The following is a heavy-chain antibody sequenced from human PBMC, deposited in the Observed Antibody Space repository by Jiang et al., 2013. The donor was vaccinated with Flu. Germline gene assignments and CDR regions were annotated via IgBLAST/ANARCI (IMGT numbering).Heavy chain of an antibody. D-gene: IGHD6-13*01. CDR1: GGSISSGGYY. CDR2: IYYSGST. J-gene: IGHJ3*02. V-gene: IGHV4-31*03. CDR3: ARASRIAAAGTYLTSDAFDI. Sequence: GLVKPSQTLSLTCTVSGGSISSGGYYWSWIRQHPGKGLEWIGYIYYSGSTYYNPSLKSRVTISVDTSKNQFSLKLSSVTAADTAVYYCARASRIAAAGTYLTSDAFDIWGQGTMVTVSS.